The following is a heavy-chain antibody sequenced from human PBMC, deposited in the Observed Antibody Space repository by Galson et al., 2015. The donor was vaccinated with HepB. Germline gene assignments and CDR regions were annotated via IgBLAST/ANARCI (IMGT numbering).Heavy chain of an antibody. Sequence: SLRLSCAASGFTFSSYGMHWVRQAPGKGLEWVAVISYDGSNKYYADSVKGRFTISRDNSKNTLYLQMNSLRAEDTAVYYCAKRGGQLPNNYYYYYGMDVWGQGTTVTVSS. CDR1: GFTFSSYG. V-gene: IGHV3-30*18. CDR2: ISYDGSNK. CDR3: AKRGGQLPNNYYYYYGMDV. D-gene: IGHD2-2*01. J-gene: IGHJ6*02.